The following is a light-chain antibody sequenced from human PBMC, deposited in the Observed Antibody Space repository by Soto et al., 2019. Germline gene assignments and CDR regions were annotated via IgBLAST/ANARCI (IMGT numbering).Light chain of an antibody. CDR1: GSDVGGYNF. CDR2: DVS. V-gene: IGLV2-14*03. J-gene: IGLJ1*01. CDR3: SSYRSGNTPYV. Sequence: QSALTQPASVSGSPGRSITISCTGTGSDVGGYNFVSWYQQHPGKVPELIIFDVSKRPSGAFNRFSGSKSGNTASLTISGLQAEDEADYYCSSYRSGNTPYVFGTGTKVTVL.